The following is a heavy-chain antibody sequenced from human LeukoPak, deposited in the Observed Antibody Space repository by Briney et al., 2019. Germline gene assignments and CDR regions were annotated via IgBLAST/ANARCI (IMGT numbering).Heavy chain of an antibody. CDR1: GFTFSSYS. V-gene: IGHV3-21*01. D-gene: IGHD1-7*01. CDR3: ARDTVAGTTGLDV. Sequence: GGSLRLSCAASGFTFSSYSMNWVRQAPGKGLEWVSSISSSSSYIYYADSVKGRFTISRDNAKNSLYLQMNSLRAEDTAVYYCARDTVAGTTGLDVWGKGTTITVSS. J-gene: IGHJ6*04. CDR2: ISSSSSYI.